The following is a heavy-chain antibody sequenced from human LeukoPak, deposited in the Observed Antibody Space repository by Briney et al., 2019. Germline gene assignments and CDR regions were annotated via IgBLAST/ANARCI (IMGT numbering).Heavy chain of an antibody. Sequence: ASVKVSCKASGYTFTTLDISWVRQAPGQGLEWMGGIIPIFGTANYAQKFQGRVTITTDESTSTAYMELSSLRSEDTAVYYCARARTLTSIAARSAFDIWGQGTMVTVSS. V-gene: IGHV1-69*05. CDR3: ARARTLTSIAARSAFDI. CDR2: IIPIFGTA. CDR1: GYTFTTLD. J-gene: IGHJ3*02. D-gene: IGHD6-6*01.